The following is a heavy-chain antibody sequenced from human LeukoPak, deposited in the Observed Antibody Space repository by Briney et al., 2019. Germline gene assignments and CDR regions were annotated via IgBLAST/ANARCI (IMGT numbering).Heavy chain of an antibody. CDR2: ISNDGSNK. D-gene: IGHD2-2*01. Sequence: GGSLRLSCAASGFIFSSHGMHWVSQAQGKGLGWVAVISNDGSNKKYADSVKGRFTISRDNSKNKLYLQMNSLRAEDTAVYNCAKDIVPARLFFDYWAQGTLVTVS. V-gene: IGHV3-30*18. CDR1: GFIFSSHG. J-gene: IGHJ4*02. CDR3: AKDIVPARLFFDY.